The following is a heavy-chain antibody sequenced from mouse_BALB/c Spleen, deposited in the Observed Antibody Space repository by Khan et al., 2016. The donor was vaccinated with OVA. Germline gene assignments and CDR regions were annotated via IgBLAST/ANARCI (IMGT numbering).Heavy chain of an antibody. V-gene: IGHV1S81*02. Sequence: QVQLKQSGAELVKTGASVKLSCQASGYTFTTYYMYWVKQRPGQGLEWIGEINPSNGGPNFNEKFKSKATLTVDKSSYTAYMQLSSLTSEDSAVYYCTRSGYGSFAYWGQGTLVTVSA. J-gene: IGHJ3*01. D-gene: IGHD2-2*01. CDR1: GYTFTTYY. CDR2: INPSNGGP. CDR3: TRSGYGSFAY.